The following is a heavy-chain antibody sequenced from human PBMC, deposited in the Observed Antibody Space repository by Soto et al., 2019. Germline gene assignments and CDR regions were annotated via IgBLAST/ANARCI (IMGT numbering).Heavy chain of an antibody. CDR1: GYIFTRYH. V-gene: IGHV1-3*01. J-gene: IGHJ4*02. D-gene: IGHD3-16*01. CDR2: INVGNGNT. CDR3: ATPQGYDDGLDS. Sequence: QVQLVQSGAEVKKPGASVKVSCKTPGYIFTRYHIHWVRQAPGQRLEWMAWINVGNGNTRYSQKFQGRLTLTRDTTGNTAYLELNSLISEDTAVYYCATPQGYDDGLDSGGQGTLVTVSS.